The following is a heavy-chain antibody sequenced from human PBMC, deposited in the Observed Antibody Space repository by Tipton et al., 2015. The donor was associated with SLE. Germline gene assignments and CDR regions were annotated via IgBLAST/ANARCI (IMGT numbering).Heavy chain of an antibody. CDR3: ARDPYDSTWRNGWFDP. V-gene: IGHV4-38-2*02. CDR2: LYHRGCT. CDR1: GYSITSGDY. Sequence: TLFLTCAVSGYSITSGDYWGWIRQPPGKGLEWVGSLYHRGCTYYNPSLNSRVTISTDTSKNEIYLKLTSVTATDTAVYFCARDPYDSTWRNGWFDPWGQGTLVTVSS. J-gene: IGHJ5*02. D-gene: IGHD6-13*01.